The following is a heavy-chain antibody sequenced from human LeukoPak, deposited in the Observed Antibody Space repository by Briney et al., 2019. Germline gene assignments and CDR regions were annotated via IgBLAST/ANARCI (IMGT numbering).Heavy chain of an antibody. V-gene: IGHV4-4*07. CDR1: GGSISSYY. J-gene: IGHJ3*02. Sequence: SSETLSLTCTVSGGSISSYYWSWIRQPAGKGLEWIGRIYTSGSTNYNPSLKSRVTMSVDTSKNQSSLKLSSVTAADTAVYYCARALLPLIYCSGGSCPGAFDIWGQGTMVTVSS. CDR2: IYTSGST. D-gene: IGHD2-15*01. CDR3: ARALLPLIYCSGGSCPGAFDI.